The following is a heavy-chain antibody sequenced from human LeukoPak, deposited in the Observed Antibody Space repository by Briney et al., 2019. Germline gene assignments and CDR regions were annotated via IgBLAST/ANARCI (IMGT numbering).Heavy chain of an antibody. CDR3: ARRYCSGGSCYSDRGAFDI. CDR1: GGSISSSNYY. J-gene: IGHJ3*02. D-gene: IGHD2-15*01. V-gene: IGHV4-61*09. Sequence: PSETLSLTCSVSGGSISSSNYYWGWIRQPAGKGLEWIGHVYTSGSTNYNPSLKSRVTISVDTSKNQFSLMLRSVTAADTAVYYCARRYCSGGSCYSDRGAFDIWGQGTMVTVSS. CDR2: VYTSGST.